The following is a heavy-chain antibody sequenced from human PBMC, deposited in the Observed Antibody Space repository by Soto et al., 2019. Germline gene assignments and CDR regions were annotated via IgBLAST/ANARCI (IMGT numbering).Heavy chain of an antibody. CDR2: IWFDGSNK. CDR3: ARSPGYTSSWFGDY. CDR1: GFSFSSYG. Sequence: HPGGSLRLSCVASGFSFSSYGMQWVRQAPGKGLDWVAVIWFDGSNKYYADSVKGRFTISRDNSRNTLYLQMNSMRAEDAAVYYCARSPGYTSSWFGDYWGQGTRVTVSS. D-gene: IGHD3-10*01. V-gene: IGHV3-33*01. J-gene: IGHJ4*02.